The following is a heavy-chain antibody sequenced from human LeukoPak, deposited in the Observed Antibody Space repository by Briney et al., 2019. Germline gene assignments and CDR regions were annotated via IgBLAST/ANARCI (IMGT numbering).Heavy chain of an antibody. CDR1: GFTFSDYY. Sequence: GGSLRLSCAASGFTFSDYYMSWIRQAPGKGLEWVSYISSSSSTIYYADSVKGRFTISRDNAKNSLYLQMNSLRAEDTAVYYCARDDEYDFWSGYSQGGNYWGQGTLVTVSS. CDR2: ISSSSSTI. D-gene: IGHD3-3*01. J-gene: IGHJ4*02. V-gene: IGHV3-11*04. CDR3: ARDDEYDFWSGYSQGGNY.